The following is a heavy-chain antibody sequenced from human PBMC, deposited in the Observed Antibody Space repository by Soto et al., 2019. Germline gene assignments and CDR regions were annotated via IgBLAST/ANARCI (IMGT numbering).Heavy chain of an antibody. Sequence: QVQLVQSGAEVKKPGSSVEVSCKASGGTFSSYAISWVRQAPGQGLEWMGGIIPIFGTANYAQKFQGRVTITADESTSTAYMELSSLRSEDTAVYYCARSMGPSGWFPSSSSYNWFDPWGQGTLVTVSS. J-gene: IGHJ5*02. CDR3: ARSMGPSGWFPSSSSYNWFDP. D-gene: IGHD6-19*01. CDR2: IIPIFGTA. CDR1: GGTFSSYA. V-gene: IGHV1-69*01.